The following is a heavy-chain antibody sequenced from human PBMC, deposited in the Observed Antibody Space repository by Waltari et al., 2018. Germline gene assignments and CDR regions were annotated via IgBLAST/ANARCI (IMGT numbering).Heavy chain of an antibody. J-gene: IGHJ4*02. V-gene: IGHV4-59*01. CDR3: ASELGGDGTFDY. Sequence: QVQLQESGPGLVKPSETLSLTCTVSGGSISSYYWSWIRQPPGKGLEWIGYIYYGGSTNYNPSLKSRVTISVDTSKNQFSLKLSSVTAADTAVYYCASELGGDGTFDYWGQGTLVTVSS. CDR2: IYYGGST. D-gene: IGHD3-16*01. CDR1: GGSISSYY.